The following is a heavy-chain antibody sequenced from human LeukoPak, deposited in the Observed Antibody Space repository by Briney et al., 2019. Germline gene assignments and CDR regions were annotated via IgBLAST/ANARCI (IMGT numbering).Heavy chain of an antibody. D-gene: IGHD6-13*01. CDR1: GGSISSYY. CDR2: IYYSGST. J-gene: IGHJ1*01. CDR3: ARKAPGYSSSWYVPAEYFQH. V-gene: IGHV4-59*12. Sequence: PSETLSLTCTVSGGSISSYYWSWIRQPPGKGLEWIGYIYYSGSTNYNPSLKSRVTISVDKSKNQFSLKLSSVTAADTAVYYCARKAPGYSSSWYVPAEYFQHWGQGTLVTVSS.